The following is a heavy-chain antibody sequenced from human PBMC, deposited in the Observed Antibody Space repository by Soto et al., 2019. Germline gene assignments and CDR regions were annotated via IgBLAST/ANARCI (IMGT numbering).Heavy chain of an antibody. CDR1: GFTFSSYG. J-gene: IGHJ4*02. D-gene: IGHD6-13*01. CDR3: ARSQYSSSWYPFGY. Sequence: QVQLVESGGGVVQPGRSLRLSCAASGFTFSSYGMHWVRQAPGKGLEWVAVIYYDGSNKYYADSVKGRFTISRDNSKNTLYLQMNSLRAEDTAVFYCARSQYSSSWYPFGYWGQGTLVTVSS. CDR2: IYYDGSNK. V-gene: IGHV3-33*01.